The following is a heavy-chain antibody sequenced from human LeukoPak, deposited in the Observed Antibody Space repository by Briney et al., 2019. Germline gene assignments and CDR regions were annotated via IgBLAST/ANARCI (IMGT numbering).Heavy chain of an antibody. J-gene: IGHJ6*02. CDR3: ARLSRLTGTKGGMDV. D-gene: IGHD1-7*01. CDR1: GCSFTSYW. CDR2: IYPGDSDT. Sequence: GESLKISCKGSGCSFTSYWIGWVRQMPGKGLEWMGIIYPGDSDTRYSPSFQGQVTISADKSISTAYLQWSSLKASDTAMYYCARLSRLTGTKGGMDVWGQGTTVTVSS. V-gene: IGHV5-51*01.